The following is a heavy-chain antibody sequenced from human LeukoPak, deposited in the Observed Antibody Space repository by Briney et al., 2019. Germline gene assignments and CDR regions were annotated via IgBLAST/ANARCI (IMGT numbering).Heavy chain of an antibody. D-gene: IGHD6-13*01. V-gene: IGHV1-46*01. Sequence: ASVKVSCKASGYTFTSYYIHWVRQAPGQGLEWMGIINPSGGSTSYAQKFQGRVTMTRDTSTSTVYMELSSLRSENTAVYYCARVGPTAALMDVWGQGTTVTVSS. CDR3: ARVGPTAALMDV. J-gene: IGHJ6*02. CDR1: GYTFTSYY. CDR2: INPSGGST.